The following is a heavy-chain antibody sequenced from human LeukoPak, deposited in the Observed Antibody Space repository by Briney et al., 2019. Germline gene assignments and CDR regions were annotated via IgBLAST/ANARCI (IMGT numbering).Heavy chain of an antibody. Sequence: ASVKVSCKASGYTFTGYYMHWVRQAPGQGLEWMGWINPNSGGTNYAQKFQGRVTMTRDTSISTAYMEPSRLRSDDTAVYYCARDPFDDFWSGYPYYWGQGTLVTVSS. CDR1: GYTFTGYY. J-gene: IGHJ4*02. D-gene: IGHD3-3*01. CDR2: INPNSGGT. V-gene: IGHV1-2*02. CDR3: ARDPFDDFWSGYPYY.